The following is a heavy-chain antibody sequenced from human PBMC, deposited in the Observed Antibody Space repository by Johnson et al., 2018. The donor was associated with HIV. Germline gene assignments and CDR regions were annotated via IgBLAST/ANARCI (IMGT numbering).Heavy chain of an antibody. CDR2: IWYDGINK. V-gene: IGHV3-33*03. CDR3: AKGDYYGLVRDAFDI. CDR1: GFTFSSYG. Sequence: VQLVESGGGVVPPGMSLRLSCAASGFTFSSYGMHWVRQAPGKGLEWVAVIWYDGINKYYADSVKGRFTISRDNSKNTLYLQMNSLRAEDTAVYYCAKGDYYGLVRDAFDIWGQGTMVTVSS. J-gene: IGHJ3*02. D-gene: IGHD3-10*01.